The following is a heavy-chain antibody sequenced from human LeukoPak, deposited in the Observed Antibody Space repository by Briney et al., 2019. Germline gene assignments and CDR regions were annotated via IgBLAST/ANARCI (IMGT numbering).Heavy chain of an antibody. CDR3: ARGDGYNSNPDY. CDR2: IYYSGST. J-gene: IGHJ4*02. D-gene: IGHD5-24*01. V-gene: IGHV4-31*03. CDR1: GGSISSGGYY. Sequence: SQTLSLACTVSGGSISSGGYYWSWIRQHPGKGLEWIGYIYYSGSTYYNPSLKSRVTISVDTSKNQFSLKLSSVTAADTAVYYCARGDGYNSNPDYWGQGTLVTVSS.